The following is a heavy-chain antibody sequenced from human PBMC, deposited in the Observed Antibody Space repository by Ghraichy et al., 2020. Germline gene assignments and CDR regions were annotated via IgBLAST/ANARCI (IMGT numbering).Heavy chain of an antibody. CDR3: VIGVGWLPDF. J-gene: IGHJ4*02. Sequence: GSLSLTCTVSGGSVSSDSYYWNWVRQSPGKGLEWIGYIYDNGGTKYNPSLKSRVTISVDTSKKQYSLHLISVTAADTALYFCVIGVGWLPDFWGRGTLVTVSS. CDR2: IYDNGGT. CDR1: GGSVSSDSYY. D-gene: IGHD6-19*01. V-gene: IGHV4-61*01.